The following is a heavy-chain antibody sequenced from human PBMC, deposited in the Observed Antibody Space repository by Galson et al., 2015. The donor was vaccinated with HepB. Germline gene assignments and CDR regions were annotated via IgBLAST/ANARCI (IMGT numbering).Heavy chain of an antibody. D-gene: IGHD6-19*01. V-gene: IGHV7-4-1*02. Sequence: SVKVSCKASGYTFTSYAMNWVRQAPGQGLEWMGWINTNTGNPTYAQGFTGRFVFSLDTSVSTAFLQISSLKAEDTAVFYCATIPLYSGWYDSDAFDIWGQGTMVTVSS. J-gene: IGHJ3*02. CDR1: GYTFTSYA. CDR2: INTNTGNP. CDR3: ATIPLYSGWYDSDAFDI.